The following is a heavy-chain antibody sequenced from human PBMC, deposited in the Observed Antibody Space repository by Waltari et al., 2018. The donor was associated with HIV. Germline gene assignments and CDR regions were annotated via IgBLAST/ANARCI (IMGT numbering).Heavy chain of an antibody. Sequence: EVQVVDSGGGLVQPGGSLRLSCATSGFTFSAYWMSWFRQAPGKGLEWVASIKEDGDDKYYVDSVKGRFTISRDNAENSLSLQITALRAEDTAIYFCARHRVWYTSSSLDYWGQGTLVTVS. CDR2: IKEDGDDK. V-gene: IGHV3-7*01. CDR3: ARHRVWYTSSSLDY. J-gene: IGHJ4*02. CDR1: GFTFSAYW. D-gene: IGHD6-13*01.